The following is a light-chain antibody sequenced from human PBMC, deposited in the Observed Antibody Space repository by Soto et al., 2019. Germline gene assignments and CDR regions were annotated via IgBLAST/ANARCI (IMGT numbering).Light chain of an antibody. CDR3: QQYNNWWT. J-gene: IGKJ1*01. V-gene: IGKV3-15*01. CDR1: QSVSSN. Sequence: EIVMTQSPATLSVSPGERATLSCRASQSVSSNLAWYQQKPGQAPRLLIYGASTRATGIPARFSGSGSGTEFTLTIRSLQSEDFAVYYCQQYNNWWTFGQGPKLQIQ. CDR2: GAS.